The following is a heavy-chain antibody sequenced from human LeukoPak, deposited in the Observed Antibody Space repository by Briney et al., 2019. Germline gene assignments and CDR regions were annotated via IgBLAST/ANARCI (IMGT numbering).Heavy chain of an antibody. Sequence: SETLSLTCAAYGGSFSDFYWNWIRQPPGKGLEWIGQISHSGGINYNPSLQSRVTLSVDTSNNHFSLRLTPVTAADTAVYYCVRRYSEYWSDWGQGSLVTVSS. CDR3: VRRYSEYWSD. J-gene: IGHJ4*02. CDR1: GGSFSDFY. CDR2: ISHSGGI. V-gene: IGHV4-34*01. D-gene: IGHD3-3*01.